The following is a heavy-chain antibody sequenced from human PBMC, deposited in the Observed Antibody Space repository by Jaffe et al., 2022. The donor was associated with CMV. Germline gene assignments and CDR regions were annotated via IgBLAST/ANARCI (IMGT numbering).Heavy chain of an antibody. D-gene: IGHD4-17*01. Sequence: EVQLVESGGGLVQPGGSLRLSCAASGFTFSDHYMDWVRQAPGKGLEWVGRTRNKANSYTTEYAASVKGRFTISRDDSKNSLYLQMNSLKTEDTAVYYCARDPYGGYGMDVWGQGTTVTVSS. J-gene: IGHJ6*02. V-gene: IGHV3-72*01. CDR3: ARDPYGGYGMDV. CDR1: GFTFSDHY. CDR2: TRNKANSYTT.